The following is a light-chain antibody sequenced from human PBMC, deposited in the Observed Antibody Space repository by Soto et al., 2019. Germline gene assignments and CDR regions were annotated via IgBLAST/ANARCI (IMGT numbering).Light chain of an antibody. Sequence: DIQMTQSPSTLSASLGDRVTITCGASQSISSWLAWYQQKPGKAPKLLIYKASSLESGVPSRFSGSGYGTEFNLTISSLQTDDFATYYCQQYNSYLWTFGQGTKVDIK. CDR3: QQYNSYLWT. J-gene: IGKJ1*01. CDR2: KAS. CDR1: QSISSW. V-gene: IGKV1-5*03.